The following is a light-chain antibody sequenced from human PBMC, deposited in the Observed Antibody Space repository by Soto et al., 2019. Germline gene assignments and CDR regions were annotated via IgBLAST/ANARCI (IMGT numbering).Light chain of an antibody. Sequence: QSVLTQPRSVSGSPGQSVTISCTGISSDVGAYNDVSWYQHHPGTAPKLIIYDVTKRPSGVPDRFSGSKSGNTASLTISGLQAEDEADYYCCSYVGSYTYVFGIGTKLTVL. V-gene: IGLV2-11*01. CDR1: SSDVGAYND. J-gene: IGLJ1*01. CDR3: CSYVGSYTYV. CDR2: DVT.